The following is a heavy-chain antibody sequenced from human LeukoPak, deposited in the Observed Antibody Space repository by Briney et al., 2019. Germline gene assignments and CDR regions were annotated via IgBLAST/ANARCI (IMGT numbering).Heavy chain of an antibody. Sequence: GGSLRLSCAASGFTFSDYFMNWVRQAPGKGLEGVAFIRYEGNDKYYADSVKGRLTISRDNSRNTLYLQMNNLRADDTAVYYCARDFGSGGPWGQGTLVIVSS. V-gene: IGHV3-30*02. D-gene: IGHD6-19*01. CDR2: IRYEGNDK. J-gene: IGHJ5*02. CDR1: GFTFSDYF. CDR3: ARDFGSGGP.